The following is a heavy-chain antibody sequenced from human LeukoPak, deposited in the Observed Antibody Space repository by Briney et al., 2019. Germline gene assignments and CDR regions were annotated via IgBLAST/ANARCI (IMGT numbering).Heavy chain of an antibody. CDR1: GGTFSSYA. CDR3: ASLDTAMGDYYYGMDV. D-gene: IGHD5-18*01. Sequence: ASVKVSCKASGGTFSSYAISWVRQAPGQGLEWMGRIIPILGIANYAQKFQGRVTITADKSTSTAYMELSSLRSEDTAVYYCASLDTAMGDYYYGMDVWGQGTTVTVSS. J-gene: IGHJ6*02. V-gene: IGHV1-69*04. CDR2: IIPILGIA.